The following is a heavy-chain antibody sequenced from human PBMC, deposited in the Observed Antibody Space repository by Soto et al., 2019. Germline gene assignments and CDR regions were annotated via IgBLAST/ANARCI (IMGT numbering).Heavy chain of an antibody. Sequence: SETLSLTCTVSGGSISGSHYYWGWVRQPPGKGLEWLGAIYNSGTTYYNPSLKSRTTISVDTSKNQFSLKLTSVAAADTAVYFCARQTVTGTARGFFDNWGQGALVTVSS. J-gene: IGHJ4*02. CDR2: IYNSGTT. D-gene: IGHD1-7*01. CDR3: ARQTVTGTARGFFDN. CDR1: GGSISGSHYY. V-gene: IGHV4-39*01.